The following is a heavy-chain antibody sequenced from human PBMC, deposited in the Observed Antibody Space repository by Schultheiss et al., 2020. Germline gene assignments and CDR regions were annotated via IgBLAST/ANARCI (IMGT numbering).Heavy chain of an antibody. CDR3: ARDVGFCGGTSCFPSFQH. CDR2: ISYDGRNK. CDR1: GFTFSSYG. J-gene: IGHJ1*01. Sequence: GGSLRLSCAASGFTFSSYGMHWVRQAPGKGLEWVAVISYDGRNKYYADSVKGRFIISRDNSKNTLYLQMNSLRAEDTAIYYCARDVGFCGGTSCFPSFQHWGQGTLVTVSS. D-gene: IGHD2-21*01. V-gene: IGHV3-30*03.